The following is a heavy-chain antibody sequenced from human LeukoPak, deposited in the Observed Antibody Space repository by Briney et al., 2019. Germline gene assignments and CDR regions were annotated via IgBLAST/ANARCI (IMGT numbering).Heavy chain of an antibody. J-gene: IGHJ4*02. CDR2: ISYDGSNK. D-gene: IGHD3-10*01. CDR1: GFTFSDYG. CDR3: ARWGRNYASGSYYSAGDY. Sequence: GGSLRLSCAASGFTFSDYGMVWVRVRQAPGKGLEWVAVISYDGSNKFYGDSVKGRFTISRDNSKNTLYLQMNSLRPEDTAVYYCARWGRNYASGSYYSAGDYWGQGTLVTVSS. V-gene: IGHV3-30*03.